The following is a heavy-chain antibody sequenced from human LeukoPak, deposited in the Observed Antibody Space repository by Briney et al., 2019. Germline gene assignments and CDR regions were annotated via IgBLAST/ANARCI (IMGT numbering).Heavy chain of an antibody. CDR3: ARSYDFWRKYNNWFDP. Sequence: PSETLSLTCAVYGGSFSGYYWCWIRQPPGKGLEWIGEINHSGSTNYNPSLKSRVTISVDTSKNQFSLKLSSVTAADTAVYYCARSYDFWRKYNNWFDPWGQGTLVTVSS. V-gene: IGHV4-34*01. CDR1: GGSFSGYY. D-gene: IGHD3-3*01. J-gene: IGHJ5*02. CDR2: INHSGST.